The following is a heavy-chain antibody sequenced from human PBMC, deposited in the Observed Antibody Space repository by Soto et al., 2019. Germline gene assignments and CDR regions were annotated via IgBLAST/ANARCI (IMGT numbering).Heavy chain of an antibody. CDR2: IYYSGST. CDR3: ARVTQIAVAGTDPFEY. D-gene: IGHD6-19*01. V-gene: IGHV4-61*01. Sequence: SDTLSLSCTVSGGSVSSGSYYWSWIRQPPGKGLEWIGYIYYSGSTNYNPALKSRVTISVDTSKNQFSLKLSSLTAADTAVYYCARVTQIAVAGTDPFEYLVQGTLVTVSS. J-gene: IGHJ4*02. CDR1: GGSVSSGSYY.